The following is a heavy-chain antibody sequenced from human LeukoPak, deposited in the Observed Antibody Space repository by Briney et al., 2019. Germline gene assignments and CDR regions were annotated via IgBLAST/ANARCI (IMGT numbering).Heavy chain of an antibody. CDR1: GGSISSSSYY. D-gene: IGHD5-12*01. Sequence: SETLSLTCTVSGGSISSSSYYWGWIRQPPGKGLEWIGSIYYSGSTYYTPSLKSRLTISVDTPKNQFSLKLSSVTAADTAVYYCAREYGGYGRYFDYWGQGTLVRVSS. CDR2: IYYSGST. V-gene: IGHV4-39*02. CDR3: AREYGGYGRYFDY. J-gene: IGHJ4*02.